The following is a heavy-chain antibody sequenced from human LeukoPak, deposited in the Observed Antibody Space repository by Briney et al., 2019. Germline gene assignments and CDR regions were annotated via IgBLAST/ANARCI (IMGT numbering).Heavy chain of an antibody. CDR1: GFTFTSSA. D-gene: IGHD6-13*01. CDR3: AAGVIAAAGIDY. J-gene: IGHJ4*02. V-gene: IGHV1-58*01. CDR2: IVVGSGNT. Sequence: GTSVKVSCKASGFTFTSSAVQWVRQARGQRLEWIGWIVVGSGNTNYAQKFQERVTITRDMSTSTACMELSSLRSEDTAVYYCAAGVIAAAGIDYWGQGTLVTVSS.